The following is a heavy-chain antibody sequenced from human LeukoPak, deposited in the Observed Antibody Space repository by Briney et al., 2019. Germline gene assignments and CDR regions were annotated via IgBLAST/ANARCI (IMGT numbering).Heavy chain of an antibody. CDR1: GYTFTGYY. CDR2: INPNSGGT. CDR3: ARGPAGWLQFSGYFDY. V-gene: IGHV1-2*02. Sequence: ASVKVSCKASGYTFTGYYMHWVRQAPGQGLGWMGWINPNSGGTNYAQKFQGRVTMTRDTSISTAYMELSRLRSDDTAVYYCARGPAGWLQFSGYFDYWGQGTLVTVSS. J-gene: IGHJ4*02. D-gene: IGHD5-24*01.